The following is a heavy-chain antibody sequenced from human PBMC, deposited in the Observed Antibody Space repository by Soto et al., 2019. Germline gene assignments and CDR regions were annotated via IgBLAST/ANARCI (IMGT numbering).Heavy chain of an antibody. CDR3: ARDLYVSRDDRSGYIS. V-gene: IGHV1-3*01. CDR2: INAGNGNT. D-gene: IGHD3-22*01. Sequence: ASVKVSCKGSGYTFASYAMHWVRQATGQRLEWMGWINAGNGNTKYSQKFQGRVTITRDTSASTAYMELSSLRSEDTAVYYCARDLYVSRDDRSGYISWGQGTLVTVSS. CDR1: GYTFASYA. J-gene: IGHJ4*02.